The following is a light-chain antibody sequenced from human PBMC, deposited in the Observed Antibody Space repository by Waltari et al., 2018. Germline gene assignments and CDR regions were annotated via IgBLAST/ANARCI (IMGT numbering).Light chain of an antibody. V-gene: IGKV3-11*01. CDR2: DAS. J-gene: IGKJ4*01. CDR3: QQRRNWPLT. CDR1: QSISIS. Sequence: EIVLTQSPATLSLSPGERATLSCRASQSISISLAWYQQKPGLAPRLLIYDASNRATGIPARFSGSGSGTDFTLSISSLEPEDFAIYYCQQRRNWPLTFGGGTKVEIK.